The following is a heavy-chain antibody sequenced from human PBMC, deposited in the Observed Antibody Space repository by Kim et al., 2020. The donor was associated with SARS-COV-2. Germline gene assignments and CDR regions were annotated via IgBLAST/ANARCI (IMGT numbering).Heavy chain of an antibody. J-gene: IGHJ2*01. CDR3: AREGGSYSNWYFDL. V-gene: IGHV3-74*01. CDR1: GFTFSSYW. CDR2: INSDGSST. Sequence: GGSLRLSCAASGFTFSSYWMHWVRQAPGKGLVWVSRINSDGSSTSYADSVKGRFTISRDNAKNTLYLQMNSLRAEDTAVYYCAREGGSYSNWYFDLWGRGTRVTVSS. D-gene: IGHD1-26*01.